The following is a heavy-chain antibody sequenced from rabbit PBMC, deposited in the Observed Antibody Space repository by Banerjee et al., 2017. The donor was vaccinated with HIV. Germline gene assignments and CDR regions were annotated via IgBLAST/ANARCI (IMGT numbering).Heavy chain of an antibody. V-gene: IGHV1S45*01. Sequence: QQQLEESGGGLVKPGGTLTLTCTASGIDFSTYYYMCWVRQAPGKGLEWIACIYAGSSGSTYYASWAKGRFTISKTSSTTVTLQMTSLTAADTATYFCARVITIPYYFDLWGQGTLVTVS. CDR3: ARVITIPYYFDL. J-gene: IGHJ4*01. D-gene: IGHD2-1*01. CDR2: IYAGSSGST. CDR1: GIDFSTYYY.